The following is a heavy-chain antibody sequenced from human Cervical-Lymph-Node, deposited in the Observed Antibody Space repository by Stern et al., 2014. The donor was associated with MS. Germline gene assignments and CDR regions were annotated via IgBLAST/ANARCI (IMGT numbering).Heavy chain of an antibody. CDR2: IISGGSYI. CDR1: GFTFSSYS. V-gene: IGHV3-21*01. CDR3: ARGRGGNYRYYFDY. J-gene: IGHJ4*02. D-gene: IGHD4-23*01. Sequence: EVQLVESGGGLVKPGGSLRLSCAASGFTFSSYSMNWVRQAPGKGLEWVASIISGGSYIYYAYSLKGRFTISRDNAKNSLYLQMNSLRAEDTAVYYCARGRGGNYRYYFDYWGQGTLVTVSS.